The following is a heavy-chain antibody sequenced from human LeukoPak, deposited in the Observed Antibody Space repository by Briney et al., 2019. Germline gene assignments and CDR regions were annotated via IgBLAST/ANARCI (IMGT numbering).Heavy chain of an antibody. Sequence: GGSLRLSCAASGFTFDDYAMHWVRQAPGKGLEWVSLISWDGGSTYYADSVKGRFTISRDNSKNSLYLQMNSLRAEDTALYYCAKDVGNGDYYYYMDVWGKGTTVTVSS. D-gene: IGHD1-1*01. CDR1: GFTFDDYA. CDR2: ISWDGGST. J-gene: IGHJ6*03. CDR3: AKDVGNGDYYYYMDV. V-gene: IGHV3-43D*03.